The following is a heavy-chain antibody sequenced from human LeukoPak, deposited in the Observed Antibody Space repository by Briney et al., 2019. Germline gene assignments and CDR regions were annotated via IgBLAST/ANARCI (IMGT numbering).Heavy chain of an antibody. CDR2: ISLNRGSI. CDR3: AKDGSGYYYGSGSYFDY. J-gene: IGHJ4*02. V-gene: IGHV3-9*01. CDR1: GFTFDDYA. Sequence: GGSLSLSCAASGFTFDDYAMHWVRQDPGKCTEWVSGISLNRGSIGYAGSVKGRFTIFRDKAKNSLYMQMNSLRAEDTALYYCAKDGSGYYYGSGSYFDYWGQGTLVTVSS. D-gene: IGHD3-10*01.